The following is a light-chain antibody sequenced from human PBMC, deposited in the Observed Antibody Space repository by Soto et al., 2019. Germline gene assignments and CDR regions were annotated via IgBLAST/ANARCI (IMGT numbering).Light chain of an antibody. V-gene: IGKV3-15*01. Sequence: EIVLTQSPATLSVSPGERATLSCRASQSTSSNLACNKQKPGQVPRLLIYEESTRAAGIPAGFSGSGSGTEFTLTISSLQSEDFAIYYCQQYNNWPLTFRGGTKVEIK. CDR1: QSTSSN. J-gene: IGKJ4*01. CDR3: QQYNNWPLT. CDR2: EES.